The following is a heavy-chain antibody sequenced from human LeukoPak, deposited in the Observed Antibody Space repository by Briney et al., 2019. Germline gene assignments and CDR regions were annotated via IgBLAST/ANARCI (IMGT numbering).Heavy chain of an antibody. CDR2: IIPTLEIA. CDR3: ARVISGIWLWF. Sequence: GASVKVSCKASGGTFSSYDISWGRQAPGQGVEWMGRIIPTLEIANYAQKFQGRVTIIADKSTSTAYMELSNLRPEDTAVYYCARVISGIWLWFWGQGTPVTVSS. J-gene: IGHJ4*02. D-gene: IGHD1-14*01. CDR1: GGTFSSYD. V-gene: IGHV1-69*04.